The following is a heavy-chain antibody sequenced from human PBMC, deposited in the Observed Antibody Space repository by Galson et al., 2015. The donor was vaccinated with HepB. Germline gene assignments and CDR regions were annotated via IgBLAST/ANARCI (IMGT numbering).Heavy chain of an antibody. J-gene: IGHJ4*02. CDR3: ARGRYGDYGQSFDY. V-gene: IGHV1-2*04. CDR2: INPNSGGT. D-gene: IGHD4-17*01. Sequence: SVKVSCKASGYTFTGYYMHWVRQAPGQGLEWMGWINPNSGGTNYAQKFQGWVTMTRDTSISTAYMELSRLRSDDTAVYYCARGRYGDYGQSFDYWGQGTLVTVSS. CDR1: GYTFTGYY.